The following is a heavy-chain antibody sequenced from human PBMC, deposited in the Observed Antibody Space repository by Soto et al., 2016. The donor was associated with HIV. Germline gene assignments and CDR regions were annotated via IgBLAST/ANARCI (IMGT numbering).Heavy chain of an antibody. CDR3: TTGTDRGLTYYYYYGMDV. D-gene: IGHD2-21*02. CDR1: GFTFSNAW. Sequence: EVQLVESGGGLVKPGGSLRLSCAASGFTFSNAWMTWVRQAPGKGLEWVGRIKTKTDDGTTDYAAPVKGRFTISRDDSKNTLYLQMNSLKTEDTAVYYCTTGTDRGLTYYYYYGMDVWGQGTSVTVPS. V-gene: IGHV3-15*01. CDR2: IKTKTDDGTT. J-gene: IGHJ6*02.